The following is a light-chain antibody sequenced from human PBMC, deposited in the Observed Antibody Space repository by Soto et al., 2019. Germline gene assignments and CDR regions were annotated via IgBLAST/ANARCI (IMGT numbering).Light chain of an antibody. CDR3: GTWESYLSVGV. J-gene: IGLJ2*01. Sequence: QSVLTQPPSVSAAPGQTVTISCSGGGSNNGSNSVSWYQQVPGTAPKLLLYDNDKRPSGIPDRFSGSKSGTSATLGITGLQTADEADYYCGTWESYLSVGVFGGGTKLTVL. CDR1: GSNNGSNS. V-gene: IGLV1-51*01. CDR2: DND.